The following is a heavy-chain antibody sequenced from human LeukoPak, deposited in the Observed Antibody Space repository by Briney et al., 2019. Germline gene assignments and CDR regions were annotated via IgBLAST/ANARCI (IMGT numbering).Heavy chain of an antibody. CDR3: ARDTEDAFDI. J-gene: IGHJ3*02. V-gene: IGHV3-30-3*01. CDR2: ISYDGSNK. D-gene: IGHD2-8*02. Sequence: PGGSLRLSCAASGFTFSSYAMHWVRQAPGKGLEWVAVISYDGSNKYYADSVKGRFTISRDNSENTLYLQMNSLRVEDTAVYYCARDTEDAFDIWGQGTMVTVSS. CDR1: GFTFSSYA.